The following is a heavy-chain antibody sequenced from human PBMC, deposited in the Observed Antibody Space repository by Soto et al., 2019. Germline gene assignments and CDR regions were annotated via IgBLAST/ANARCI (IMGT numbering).Heavy chain of an antibody. J-gene: IGHJ6*02. CDR1: GGSISSGDYY. CDR3: ARDRRESFQQVRDGMDV. V-gene: IGHV4-30-4*01. CDR2: IYYSGST. D-gene: IGHD3-3*01. Sequence: LSLTCTVSGGSISSGDYYWSWIRQPPGKGLEWIGYIYYSGSTYYNPSLKSRVTISVDTSKSQFSLKLSSVTAADTAVYYCARDRRESFQQVRDGMDVWGQGTTVTVSS.